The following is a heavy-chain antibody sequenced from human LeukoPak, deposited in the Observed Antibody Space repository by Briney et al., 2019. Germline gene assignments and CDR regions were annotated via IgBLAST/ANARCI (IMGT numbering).Heavy chain of an antibody. CDR2: VHASGGT. CDR1: GCSISSYY. Sequence: PSETLSLTCTVSGCSISSYYWTWIRHPAGKGLEWVGRVHASGGTNYNPSLKSRVTLSVDTSKNQFSLTRSSVTAADTAVYYCARGDRALSTPYLYIHVWGKGTTVTVSS. D-gene: IGHD2-2*01. CDR3: ARGDRALSTPYLYIHV. V-gene: IGHV4-4*07. J-gene: IGHJ6*03.